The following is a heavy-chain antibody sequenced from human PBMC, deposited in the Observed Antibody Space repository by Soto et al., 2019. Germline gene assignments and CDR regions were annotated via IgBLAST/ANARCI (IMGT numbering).Heavy chain of an antibody. CDR2: ISGSAGST. J-gene: IGHJ3*02. CDR3: AKGGSSYYSAIDI. Sequence: PGGSLRLSCVASGFTFSIDAMSWVRQAPGKGVEWVAAISGSAGSTYYADSVKGRFTISRDNSENTLYLQMNSLRAEDTAVYYCAKGGSSYYSAIDIWGQGTMVTVSS. D-gene: IGHD2-15*01. CDR1: GFTFSIDA. V-gene: IGHV3-23*01.